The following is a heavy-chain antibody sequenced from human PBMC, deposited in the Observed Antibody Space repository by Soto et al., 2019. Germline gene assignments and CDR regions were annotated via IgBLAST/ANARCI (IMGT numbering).Heavy chain of an antibody. CDR3: ARAPVGFDTISYFDY. CDR1: GDSVSRVALH. CDR2: IYNGGST. Sequence: SETLSLTCTGTGDSVSRVALHGACLRRPPGKGLEWIGYIYNGGSTYYRPSLESRMHMSLDATRNHYSLRLTSVTAADTAVYFCARAPVGFDTISYFDYWGKRKPVTASS. V-gene: IGHV4-30-4*01. D-gene: IGHD3-9*01. J-gene: IGHJ4*02.